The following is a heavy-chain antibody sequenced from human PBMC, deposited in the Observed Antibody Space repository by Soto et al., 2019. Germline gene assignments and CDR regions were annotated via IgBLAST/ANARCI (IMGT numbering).Heavy chain of an antibody. J-gene: IGHJ6*03. V-gene: IGHV4-59*08. CDR2: IYYSGST. D-gene: IGHD1-7*01. CDR1: GGSISSYY. Sequence: SETVSLTCTVSGGSISSYYWSWIRQPLGKGLEWIGYIYYSGSTNYNPSLKSRVTISVDTSKNQFSLKLSSVTAADTAVYYCARQLELPPVSYYYYMDVWGKGTRVTVSS. CDR3: ARQLELPPVSYYYYMDV.